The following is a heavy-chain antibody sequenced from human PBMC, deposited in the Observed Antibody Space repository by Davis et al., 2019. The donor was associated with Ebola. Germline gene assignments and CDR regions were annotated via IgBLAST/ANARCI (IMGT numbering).Heavy chain of an antibody. CDR2: MNPNSGNT. D-gene: IGHD5-12*01. CDR3: ARRRSSRTATITYFDY. Sequence: AASVKVSCKASGYTFTSYDINWVRQATGQGPEWMGWMNPNSGNTGYVQKFQGRVIMTRDTSTTTAYMELNSLRSEDTAVYYCARRRSSRTATITYFDYRGQGTLVTVSS. J-gene: IGHJ4*02. V-gene: IGHV1-8*01. CDR1: GYTFTSYD.